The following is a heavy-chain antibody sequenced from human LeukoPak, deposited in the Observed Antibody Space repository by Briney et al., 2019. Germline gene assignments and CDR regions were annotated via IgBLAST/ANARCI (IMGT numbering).Heavy chain of an antibody. CDR1: GFTFSDYY. V-gene: IGHV3-7*01. D-gene: IGHD6-13*01. Sequence: GGSLRLSCAASGFTFSDYYMSWIRQAPGKGLEWVANIKEDGSEKYYVDSVKGRFTISRDNAKNSLYLQMNSLRAEDTAVYFCARAHSSSWEYWGQGALVTVSS. J-gene: IGHJ4*02. CDR2: IKEDGSEK. CDR3: ARAHSSSWEY.